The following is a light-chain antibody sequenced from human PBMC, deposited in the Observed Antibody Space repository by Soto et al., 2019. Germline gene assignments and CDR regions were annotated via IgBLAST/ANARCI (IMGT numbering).Light chain of an antibody. CDR3: QQYDNSIT. Sequence: EIVLTQSPGTLSLSPGERATLSCRASQSVSSNNLAWYHQKPGQTARLLIYGASSRATGIPDRFSGSGSGTDFTLTISRLEPEDFAVYYCQQYDNSITFGQGTRLEIE. CDR1: QSVSSNN. V-gene: IGKV3-20*01. CDR2: GAS. J-gene: IGKJ5*01.